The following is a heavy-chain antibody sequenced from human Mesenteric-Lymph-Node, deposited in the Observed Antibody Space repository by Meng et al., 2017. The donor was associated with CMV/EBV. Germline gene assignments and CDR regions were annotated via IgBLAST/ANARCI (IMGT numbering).Heavy chain of an antibody. Sequence: GGSLRLSCAASGFTFSSYEMNWVRQAPGKGLEWVSYISSSGSTIYYADSVKGRFTISRDNAKNSLYLQMNSLRAEDTAVYYCASVPASGGMDVWGQGTTVTVSS. D-gene: IGHD2-2*01. CDR1: GFTFSSYE. V-gene: IGHV3-48*03. CDR2: ISSSGSTI. CDR3: ASVPASGGMDV. J-gene: IGHJ6*02.